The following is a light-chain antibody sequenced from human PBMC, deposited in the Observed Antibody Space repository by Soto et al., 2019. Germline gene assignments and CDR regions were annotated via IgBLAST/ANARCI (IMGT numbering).Light chain of an antibody. Sequence: EIVLTQSPATLSWSPGERATLSCRASQSVRSYLAWYQQKPGQAPRLLIYDASSRATGIPGRFSGSGSGTDFTLTISSLEPEDFAVYYCQQRSNWPWTFGQGTKVEIK. V-gene: IGKV3-11*01. J-gene: IGKJ1*01. CDR3: QQRSNWPWT. CDR2: DAS. CDR1: QSVRSY.